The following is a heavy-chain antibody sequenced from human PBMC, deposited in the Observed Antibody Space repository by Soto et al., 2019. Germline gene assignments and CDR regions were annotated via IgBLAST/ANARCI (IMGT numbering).Heavy chain of an antibody. V-gene: IGHV4-59*01. CDR1: GAPISSNY. J-gene: IGHJ4*02. CDR3: ARAVNDFWSGFSYYFDY. Sequence: PSETLSLTCTVAGAPISSNYWTWIRQPPGKGLEWIGYIYYSVTTKYNPSLESRLTISVDTSKNQFSLKLSSVTAADTAVYYCARAVNDFWSGFSYYFDYRGQGALVTVSS. D-gene: IGHD3-3*01. CDR2: IYYSVTT.